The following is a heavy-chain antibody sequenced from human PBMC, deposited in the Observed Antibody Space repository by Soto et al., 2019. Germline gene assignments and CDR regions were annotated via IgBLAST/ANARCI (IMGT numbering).Heavy chain of an antibody. V-gene: IGHV4-34*01. CDR2: INHSGST. CDR1: GGSFSGYY. D-gene: IGHD3-10*01. J-gene: IGHJ6*03. CDR3: ARGRLYLPGMVRGVKSYYMDV. Sequence: SETLSLTCAVYGGSFSGYYWSWIRQPPGKGLEWIGEINHSGSTNYNPSLKSRVTISVDTSKNQFSLKLSSVTAADTAVYYCARGRLYLPGMVRGVKSYYMDVWGKGTTVTVSS.